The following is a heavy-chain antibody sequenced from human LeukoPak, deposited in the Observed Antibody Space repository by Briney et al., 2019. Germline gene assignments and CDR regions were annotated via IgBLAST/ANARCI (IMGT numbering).Heavy chain of an antibody. CDR3: ARPLAAAAYLDY. CDR2: IYSGGST. V-gene: IGHV3-66*02. CDR1: GFTFSSYA. J-gene: IGHJ4*02. Sequence: GGSLRLSCAASGFTFSSYAMHWVRQAPGKGLEWVAVIYSGGSTYYADSVKGRVTISRDNSKIALYLQMGSLRAEDMAVYYCARPLAAAAYLDYWGQGTLVTVSS. D-gene: IGHD6-13*01.